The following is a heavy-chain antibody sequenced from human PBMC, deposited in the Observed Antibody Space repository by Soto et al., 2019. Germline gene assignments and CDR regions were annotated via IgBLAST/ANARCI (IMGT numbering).Heavy chain of an antibody. Sequence: PGGSLRLSCAASGFTFSSYGMHWVRQAPGKGLEWVAVISYDGSNKYYADSVKGRFTISRDNSKNTLYLQMNSLRAEDTAVYYCARAGYCSSTSCYRAGFDYWGQGTLVTVSS. D-gene: IGHD2-2*01. V-gene: IGHV3-30*03. CDR3: ARAGYCSSTSCYRAGFDY. CDR2: ISYDGSNK. J-gene: IGHJ4*02. CDR1: GFTFSSYG.